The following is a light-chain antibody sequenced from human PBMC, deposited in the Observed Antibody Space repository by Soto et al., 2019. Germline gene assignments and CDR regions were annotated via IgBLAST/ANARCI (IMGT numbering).Light chain of an antibody. J-gene: IGKJ3*01. Sequence: DIQMTQSPSSLSASVGDRVNITCRASQGINNYLAWFQKKPGKAPKSLIYAASSLQGGVPSKFSGSGSWTDFTLTIISLQPEDSATYYCQQYTRYPLTSGPGTKVDIK. CDR3: QQYTRYPLT. CDR1: QGINNY. V-gene: IGKV1-16*02. CDR2: AAS.